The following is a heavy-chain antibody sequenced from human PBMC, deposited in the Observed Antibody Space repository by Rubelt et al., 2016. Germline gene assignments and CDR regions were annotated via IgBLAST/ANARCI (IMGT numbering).Heavy chain of an antibody. V-gene: IGHV4-59*11. D-gene: IGHD6-19*01. Sequence: QVQLQESGPGLVKPSETLSLTCTVSGDFSSGHYWSWIRQPPGKELEWIGYISYTGTTDSNPSLKSRVPMSVDTSKKQVSLKRGFVTAADTAVDYCARRRIMGSVWTFDYWGQGTRVTVSS. J-gene: IGHJ4*02. CDR2: ISYTGTT. CDR1: GDFSSGHY. CDR3: ARRRIMGSVWTFDY.